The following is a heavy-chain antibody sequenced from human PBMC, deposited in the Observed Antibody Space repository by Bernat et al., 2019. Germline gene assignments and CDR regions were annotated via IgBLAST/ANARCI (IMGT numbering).Heavy chain of an antibody. CDR1: GFTFSSYA. CDR3: AKLRGLREESRPIDY. CDR2: ISYDGSNE. D-gene: IGHD1-26*01. Sequence: QVQLVESGGGVVQPGRSLRLSCAASGFTFSSYAMHWVRQAPGKGLEWVAIISYDGSNEYYADSVKGRFTISRDNSKNTLYLQMNSLRAEDTALYYCAKLRGLREESRPIDYWGQGTLVTVSS. V-gene: IGHV3-30*18. J-gene: IGHJ4*02.